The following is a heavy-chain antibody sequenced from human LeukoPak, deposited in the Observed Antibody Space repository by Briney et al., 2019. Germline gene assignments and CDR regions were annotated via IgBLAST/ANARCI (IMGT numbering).Heavy chain of an antibody. V-gene: IGHV4-34*01. J-gene: IGHJ6*02. CDR1: GGSFSGYY. CDR2: INHSGST. D-gene: IGHD6-19*01. CDR3: ARVDSSGWYSYYYYYHGMDV. Sequence: ASETLSLTCAVYGGSFSGYYWSWIRQPPGKGLEWIGEINHSGSTNYNPSLKSRVTISVDTSKNQFSLKLSSVTAADTAVYYCARVDSSGWYSYYYYYHGMDVWGQGTTVTVSS.